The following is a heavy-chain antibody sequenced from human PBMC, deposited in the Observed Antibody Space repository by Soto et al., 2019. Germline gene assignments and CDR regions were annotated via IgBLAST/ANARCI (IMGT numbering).Heavy chain of an antibody. CDR3: ARGVVGNLVYFDY. CDR1: GYRLTSYW. D-gene: IGHD2-15*01. Sequence: PGESLKISCKGSGYRLTSYWIAWVRQMSGKGLEWMGIIYPGDSNTIYSPSFQGQVTISADKSISTAYLQWSSLKASDTAMYYCARGVVGNLVYFDYWGQGALVTVSS. V-gene: IGHV5-51*01. J-gene: IGHJ4*02. CDR2: IYPGDSNT.